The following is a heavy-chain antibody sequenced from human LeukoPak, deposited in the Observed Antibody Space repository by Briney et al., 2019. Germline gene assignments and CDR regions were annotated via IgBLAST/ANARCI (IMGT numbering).Heavy chain of an antibody. V-gene: IGHV1-69*01. CDR2: IIPILGTA. CDR3: AREATMVRGVLNWFDP. CDR1: GGTLSSYA. Sequence: SVKVSCKASGGTLSSYAISWVRQAPGQGLEWMGGIIPILGTANYAQKFQGRVTITADESTSTAYMELSSLRSEDTAVYYCAREATMVRGVLNWFDPWGQGTLVTVSS. D-gene: IGHD3-10*01. J-gene: IGHJ5*02.